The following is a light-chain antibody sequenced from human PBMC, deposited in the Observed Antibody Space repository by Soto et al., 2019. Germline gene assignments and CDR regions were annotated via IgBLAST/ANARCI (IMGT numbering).Light chain of an antibody. Sequence: EIVLTQSPGTLSLSPGERATLSCRASQSVSSKYLVWYQQKAGQAPRLLIYGASSRAAGIPDRFSGRGSGTDFTLTISRLEPEDFAVYYCQDYDNSPPLYTFGQGTKLEIK. CDR3: QDYDNSPPLYT. CDR2: GAS. CDR1: QSVSSKY. V-gene: IGKV3-20*01. J-gene: IGKJ2*01.